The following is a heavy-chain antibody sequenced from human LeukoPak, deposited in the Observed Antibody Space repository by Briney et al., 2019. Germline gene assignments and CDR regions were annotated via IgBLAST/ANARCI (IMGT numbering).Heavy chain of an antibody. CDR2: INTDNGNT. D-gene: IGHD4-17*01. CDR3: AREGGWGPTDYGDHVY. J-gene: IGHJ4*02. CDR1: GYTFNTYG. Sequence: ASVKVSCKASGYTFNTYGISWVRQAPGQRPEWMGWINTDNGNTKYAQKFQGRVTMTTDTSTSTAYMELRSLRSDDTAVYYCAREGGWGPTDYGDHVYWGQGTLVTVSS. V-gene: IGHV1-18*01.